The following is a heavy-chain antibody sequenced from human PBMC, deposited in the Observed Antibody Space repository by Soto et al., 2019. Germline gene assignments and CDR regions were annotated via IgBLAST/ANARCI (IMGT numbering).Heavy chain of an antibody. V-gene: IGHV4-31*03. Sequence: SETLSLTCTVSGGSISSGGYYWSWIRQHPGKGLEWIGYIYYSGSTYCNPSLKSRVTISVDTSKNQFSLKLSSVTAADTAVYYCARSGNSSGGYYYYGMDVWGQGTTVTVSS. J-gene: IGHJ6*02. CDR3: ARSGNSSGGYYYYGMDV. D-gene: IGHD6-6*01. CDR2: IYYSGST. CDR1: GGSISSGGYY.